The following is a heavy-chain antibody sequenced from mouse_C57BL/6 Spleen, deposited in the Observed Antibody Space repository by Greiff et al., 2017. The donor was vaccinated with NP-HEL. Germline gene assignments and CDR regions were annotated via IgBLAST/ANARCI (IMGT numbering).Heavy chain of an antibody. CDR2: IDPSDSYT. CDR1: GYTFTSYW. D-gene: IGHD2-3*01. Sequence: VQLQQPGAELVMPGASVKLSCKASGYTFTSYWMHWVKQRPGQGLEWIGEIDPSDSYTNYNQKFKGKSTLTVDKSSSTAYMQLSSLTSEDSAVYYCARWADGYYRWYFDVWGTGTTVTVSS. V-gene: IGHV1-69*01. CDR3: ARWADGYYRWYFDV. J-gene: IGHJ1*03.